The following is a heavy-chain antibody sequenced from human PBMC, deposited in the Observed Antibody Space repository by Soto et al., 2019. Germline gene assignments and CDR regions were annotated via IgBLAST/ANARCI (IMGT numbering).Heavy chain of an antibody. Sequence: SETLSLTCTVSGGSISSGGYYWSWIRQHPGKGLEWIGYIYYSGSTYYNPSLKSRVTISVDTSKNQFSLKLSSVTAADTAVYYCARDPTYYYDSRGSGGYFDYWGQGTLVTVSS. D-gene: IGHD3-22*01. CDR3: ARDPTYYYDSRGSGGYFDY. CDR1: GGSISSGGYY. CDR2: IYYSGST. V-gene: IGHV4-31*03. J-gene: IGHJ4*02.